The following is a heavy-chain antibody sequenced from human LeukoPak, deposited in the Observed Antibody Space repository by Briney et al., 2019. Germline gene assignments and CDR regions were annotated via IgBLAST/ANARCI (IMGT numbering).Heavy chain of an antibody. CDR3: ARSAHGQRVVPAASRYYYYGMDV. D-gene: IGHD2-2*01. Sequence: SETLSLTCAVYGGSFSGYYWSWIRQPPGKGLEWIGEINHSGSTNYNPSLKSRVTISVDTSKNQFSLKLSSVTAADTAVYYCARSAHGQRVVPAASRYYYYGMDVWGKGTTVTVSS. V-gene: IGHV4-34*01. J-gene: IGHJ6*04. CDR1: GGSFSGYY. CDR2: INHSGST.